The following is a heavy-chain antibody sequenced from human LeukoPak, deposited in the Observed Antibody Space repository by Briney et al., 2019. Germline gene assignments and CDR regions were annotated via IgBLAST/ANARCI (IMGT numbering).Heavy chain of an antibody. Sequence: ASVTVSCKASGYTFTIYGISWVRQAPGQGLEWMGWISAYNGNTNYAQKLQGRVTMTTDTSTSTAYMELRSLRSDDTAVYYCARATWDIVVVPAAFPERKYNWFDPWGQGTLVTVSS. CDR2: ISAYNGNT. D-gene: IGHD2-2*01. CDR1: GYTFTIYG. J-gene: IGHJ5*02. V-gene: IGHV1-18*01. CDR3: ARATWDIVVVPAAFPERKYNWFDP.